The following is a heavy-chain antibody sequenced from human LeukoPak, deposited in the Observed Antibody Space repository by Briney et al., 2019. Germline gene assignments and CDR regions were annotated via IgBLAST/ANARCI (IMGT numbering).Heavy chain of an antibody. J-gene: IGHJ4*02. CDR1: GIIFSSHG. V-gene: IGHV3-33*01. D-gene: IGHD3-16*01. CDR2: IWKDGSNK. CDR3: ARDSDYDYDHVWGSYFVDY. Sequence: GGSLRLSCAASGIIFSSHGMHWVRQAPGKGLEWVAVIWKDGSNKYYGDSVKGRFTISRDNSKNTLYLQMNRLRAEDTAVYYCARDSDYDYDHVWGSYFVDYWGQGSLVTVSS.